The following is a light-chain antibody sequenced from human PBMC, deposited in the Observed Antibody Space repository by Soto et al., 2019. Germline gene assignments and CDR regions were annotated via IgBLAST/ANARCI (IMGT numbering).Light chain of an antibody. CDR2: AAS. Sequence: DIQMTQSPSSLSASVGDRVTITCRASQSISSYLNWYQQKPGKAPKLLIYAASSLQSGVPSRFSGSGSGTDFTLNISSLQHEDFATYYCQQSFSSPYTFGKGNKLEIK. CDR3: QQSFSSPYT. J-gene: IGKJ2*01. V-gene: IGKV1-39*01. CDR1: QSISSY.